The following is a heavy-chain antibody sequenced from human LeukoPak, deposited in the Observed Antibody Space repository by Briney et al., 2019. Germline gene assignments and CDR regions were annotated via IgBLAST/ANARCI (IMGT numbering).Heavy chain of an antibody. CDR3: ARDNARAVTTEPFDY. Sequence: ASVKVSCKASGYTFTSYGIGWVRQAPGQGLEWMGWISAYNGNTNYAQKLQGRVTMTTDTSTSTAYMELRSLRSDDTAVYYCARDNARAVTTEPFDYWGQGTLVTVSS. CDR1: GYTFTSYG. V-gene: IGHV1-18*01. J-gene: IGHJ4*02. D-gene: IGHD4-17*01. CDR2: ISAYNGNT.